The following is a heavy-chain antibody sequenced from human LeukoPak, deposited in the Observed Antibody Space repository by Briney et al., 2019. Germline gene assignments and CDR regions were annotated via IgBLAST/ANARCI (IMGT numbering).Heavy chain of an antibody. V-gene: IGHV1-2*02. Sequence: ASVKVSCKASGYTFTGYYMHWVRQAPGQGLEWMGWINPNSGGTNYAQKFQGRVTMTRDTSISTAYMELSRLRSDDTAVYYCAGYCSGGSCPVYAFDIWGQGTMVTVSS. CDR1: GYTFTGYY. D-gene: IGHD2-15*01. CDR3: AGYCSGGSCPVYAFDI. J-gene: IGHJ3*02. CDR2: INPNSGGT.